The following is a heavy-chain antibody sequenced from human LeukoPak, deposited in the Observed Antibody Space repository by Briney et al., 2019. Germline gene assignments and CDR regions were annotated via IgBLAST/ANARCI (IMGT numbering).Heavy chain of an antibody. CDR1: GYTFTSYY. V-gene: IGHV1-46*01. Sequence: ASVKVSCKASGYTFTSYYMHWVRQAPGQGLEWMGIINPSGGSTSYAQKLQGRVTMTRDTSTSTVYMELSSLRSEDTAVYFCAREYSSSCQFDPWGQGTLVTVSS. J-gene: IGHJ5*02. CDR2: INPSGGST. CDR3: AREYSSSCQFDP. D-gene: IGHD6-13*01.